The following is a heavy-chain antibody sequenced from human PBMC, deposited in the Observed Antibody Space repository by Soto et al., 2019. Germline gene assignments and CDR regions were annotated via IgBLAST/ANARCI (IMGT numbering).Heavy chain of an antibody. Sequence: GGSLRLSCAASGFTFSSYGMHWVRQAPGKGLEWVAVIWYDGSNKYYADSVKGRFTISRDNSKNTLYLQMNSLRAEDTAVYYCAREGIVGATFYLDIWGQGTMVTVSS. J-gene: IGHJ3*02. CDR3: AREGIVGATFYLDI. CDR2: IWYDGSNK. CDR1: GFTFSSYG. V-gene: IGHV3-33*01. D-gene: IGHD1-26*01.